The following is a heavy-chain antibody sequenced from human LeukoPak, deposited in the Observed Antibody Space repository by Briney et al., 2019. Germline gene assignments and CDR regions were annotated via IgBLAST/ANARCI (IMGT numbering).Heavy chain of an antibody. CDR1: GGTFSSYA. Sequence: SVKVSCKASGGTFSSYAISWVRQAPGQGLEWMGGIIPIFGTANYAQKFQGRVTITADESTSTAYMELSSLRSEDTAVYYCARCLYYGSGSYFRFDYWGQGTLVTVSS. CDR2: IIPIFGTA. D-gene: IGHD3-10*01. J-gene: IGHJ4*02. CDR3: ARCLYYGSGSYFRFDY. V-gene: IGHV1-69*13.